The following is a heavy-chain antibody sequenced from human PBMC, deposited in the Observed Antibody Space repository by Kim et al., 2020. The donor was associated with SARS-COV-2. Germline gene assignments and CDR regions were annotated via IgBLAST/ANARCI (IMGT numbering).Heavy chain of an antibody. D-gene: IGHD6-19*01. J-gene: IGHJ6*02. Sequence: GGSLRLSCAASGFTFSSYAMSWVRQAPGKGLEWVSASTGRGDGTYYADSVKRRFTMSRDNSRGTLSLQMNSLRPDDTAVYYCAKAGQGYSSIYYDGGGMDVWGQGTPVTVAS. CDR2: STGRGDGT. CDR1: GFTFSSYA. V-gene: IGHV3-23*01. CDR3: AKAGQGYSSIYYDGGGMDV.